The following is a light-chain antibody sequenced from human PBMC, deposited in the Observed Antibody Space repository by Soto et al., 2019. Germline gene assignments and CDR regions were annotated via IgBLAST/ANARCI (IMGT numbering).Light chain of an antibody. V-gene: IGKV4-1*01. Sequence: VLTQSPATLSLSPGERATLSCRASQSVSGYLAWYQQKPGQPPKLLIYWASTRESGVPDRFSGSGSGTDFTLTISSLQAEDVAVYYCQQYYSTPLTFGGGTKVDIK. J-gene: IGKJ4*01. CDR2: WAS. CDR3: QQYYSTPLT. CDR1: QSVSGY.